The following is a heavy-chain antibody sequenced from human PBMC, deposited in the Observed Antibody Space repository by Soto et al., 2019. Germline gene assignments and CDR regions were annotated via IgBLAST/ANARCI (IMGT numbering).Heavy chain of an antibody. CDR3: VYSPGWLRHEV. CDR1: GDSISSSKW. CDR2: TLHSGDT. J-gene: IGHJ3*01. Sequence: QVQLQESGPGLVKPSGTLSLTCAVSGDSISSSKWWTWVRQPPGKGLEWIGDTLHSGDTNYNPSLTCRITISVDKSKIQFSLERRPVTAAYTAVYYCVYSPGWLRHEVWGQGTLVIVSP. D-gene: IGHD6-19*01. V-gene: IGHV4-4*02.